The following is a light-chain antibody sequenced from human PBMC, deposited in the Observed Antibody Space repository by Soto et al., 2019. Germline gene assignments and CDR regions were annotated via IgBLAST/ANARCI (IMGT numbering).Light chain of an antibody. CDR2: GAS. CDR3: QQYNNWPPHT. V-gene: IGKV3-15*01. Sequence: EIVMTQAQATLSVSPGESATLSCRASQSVNTNLAWYQQKPGRAPRLLIHGASTRATGIPARFSGSGSGTEFTLNISSLQSEDFAVYYCQQYNNWPPHTFGQGTKLEIK. CDR1: QSVNTN. J-gene: IGKJ2*01.